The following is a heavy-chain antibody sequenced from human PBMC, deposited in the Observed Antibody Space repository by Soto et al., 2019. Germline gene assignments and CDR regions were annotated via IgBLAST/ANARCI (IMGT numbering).Heavy chain of an antibody. CDR3: AKDFPYCSSTSCSLYYYHYYMDV. CDR1: GFSFSTYG. CDR2: ISGSGGST. Sequence: GGSLRLSCAASGFSFSTYGMSWVRQAPGKGLEWVSAISGSGGSTYYADSVKGRFTISRDNSKNTLYLQMNSLRAEDTAVYYCAKDFPYCSSTSCSLYYYHYYMDVWGKGTTVTVSS. J-gene: IGHJ6*03. V-gene: IGHV3-23*01. D-gene: IGHD2-2*01.